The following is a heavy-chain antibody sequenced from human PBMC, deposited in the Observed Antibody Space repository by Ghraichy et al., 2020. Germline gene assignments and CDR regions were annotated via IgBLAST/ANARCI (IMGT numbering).Heavy chain of an antibody. CDR3: ARLTYYYDSSGYNDAFDI. V-gene: IGHV4-4*07. J-gene: IGHJ3*02. Sequence: SETLSLTCTVSGGSISSYYWSWIRQPAGKGLEWIGRIYTSGSTNYYPSLKSRVTMSVDTSKNQFSLKLSSVTAADTAVYYCARLTYYYDSSGYNDAFDIWGQGTMVTVSS. D-gene: IGHD3-22*01. CDR1: GGSISSYY. CDR2: IYTSGST.